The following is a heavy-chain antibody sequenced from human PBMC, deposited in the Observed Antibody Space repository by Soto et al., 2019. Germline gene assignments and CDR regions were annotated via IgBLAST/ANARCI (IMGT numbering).Heavy chain of an antibody. J-gene: IGHJ4*02. CDR1: GFTFSDYD. Sequence: QVQLVESGGGVVQPGRSLRLSCAASGFTFSDYDMHWVSQAPGKGLEWVAVISNDGRNKDHADSVKGRFTISRDNSKNTLYLQMNNLRAEDTAVYYCLKSYFDHWGQGTLVIVSS. V-gene: IGHV3-30*18. CDR3: LKSYFDH. CDR2: ISNDGRNK.